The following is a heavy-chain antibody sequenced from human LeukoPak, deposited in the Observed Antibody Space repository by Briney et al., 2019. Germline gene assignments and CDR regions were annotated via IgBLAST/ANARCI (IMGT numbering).Heavy chain of an antibody. CDR1: GFTFSSYS. CDR3: AREESIVVVPAAIAY. J-gene: IGHJ4*02. CDR2: ISSSSSYI. V-gene: IGHV3-21*01. D-gene: IGHD2-2*01. Sequence: GGSLTLSCAASGFTFSSYSMNWVRQSPGKGLEWVSYISSSSSYIYYADSVKGRFTISRDNAKNSLYLQMNSLRAEGTAVYFCAREESIVVVPAAIAYWGQGTLVTVSS.